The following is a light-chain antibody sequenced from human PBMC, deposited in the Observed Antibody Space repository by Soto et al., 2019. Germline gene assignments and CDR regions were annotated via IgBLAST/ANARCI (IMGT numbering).Light chain of an antibody. Sequence: QPALTQPASVSGSPGQSITISCTGTSSDVGSYNLVSWYQQHPGKAPKLMISEVTKRPSGVSNRFSGSKSGNTASLTISGLQAEDESDYYCCSYAGSNTWVFGGGTKLTVL. CDR1: SSDVGSYNL. V-gene: IGLV2-23*02. J-gene: IGLJ3*02. CDR2: EVT. CDR3: CSYAGSNTWV.